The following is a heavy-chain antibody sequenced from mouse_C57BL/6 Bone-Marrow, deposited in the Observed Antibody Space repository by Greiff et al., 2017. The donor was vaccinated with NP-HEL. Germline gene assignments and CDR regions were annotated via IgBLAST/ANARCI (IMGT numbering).Heavy chain of an antibody. CDR3: ATAALYDGYPWFAY. CDR1: GYTFTSYW. CDR2: IHPSDSDP. Sequence: QVQLQQPGAELVKPGASVKVSCKASGYTFTSYWMHWVKQRPGQGLEWIGRIHPSDSDPNYNQKFKGKATLTVDKSSSTAYMQFSSLTSEDSAVYYCATAALYDGYPWFAYWGQGTLVTVSA. J-gene: IGHJ3*01. D-gene: IGHD2-3*01. V-gene: IGHV1-74*01.